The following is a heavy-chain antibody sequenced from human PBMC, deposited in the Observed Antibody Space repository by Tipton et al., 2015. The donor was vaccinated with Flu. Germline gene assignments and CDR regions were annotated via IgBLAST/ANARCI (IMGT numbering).Heavy chain of an antibody. CDR1: GGSISSSSYY. J-gene: IGHJ4*02. Sequence: TLSLTCTVSGGSISSSSYYWGWIRQPPGKGLEWIGTIYYSWSTYYNPSRKSRVTMSVDTSKNQFSLKLSSVTAAETAVYYCACRGSCYHWGQGTLVTVSS. V-gene: IGHV4-39*07. D-gene: IGHD1-26*01. CDR2: IYYSWST. CDR3: ACRGSCYH.